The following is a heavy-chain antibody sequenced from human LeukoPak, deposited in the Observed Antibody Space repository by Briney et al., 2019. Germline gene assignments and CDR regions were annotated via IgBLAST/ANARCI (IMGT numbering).Heavy chain of an antibody. D-gene: IGHD4-11*01. CDR2: ISSSGSTI. CDR1: GFTFSSYE. J-gene: IGHJ4*02. Sequence: TGGSLRLSCAAPGFTFSSYEMNWVRQAPGKGLEWVSYISSSGSTIYYADSVKGRFTISRDNAKNSLYLQMNSLRAEDTAVYYCARDPTVTRYFDYWGQGTLVTVSS. CDR3: ARDPTVTRYFDY. V-gene: IGHV3-48*03.